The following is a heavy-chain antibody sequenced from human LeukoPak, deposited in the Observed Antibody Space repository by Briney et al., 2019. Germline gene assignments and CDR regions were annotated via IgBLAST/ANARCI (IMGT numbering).Heavy chain of an antibody. V-gene: IGHV3-23*01. CDR2: LTGSGGTT. D-gene: IGHD6-19*01. Sequence: GGSLRLSCAASGFTFSNYAMSWVRQAPGRGLEWVSGLTGSGGTTYYADSVKGRFTISRDNSRSTLYLQTNSLRVEDTAVYYCAKPVAGSSLGAFDIWGHGTMVTVSS. J-gene: IGHJ3*02. CDR3: AKPVAGSSLGAFDI. CDR1: GFTFSNYA.